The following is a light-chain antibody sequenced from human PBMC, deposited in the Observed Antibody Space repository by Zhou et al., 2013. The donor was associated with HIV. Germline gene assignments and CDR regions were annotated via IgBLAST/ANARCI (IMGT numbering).Light chain of an antibody. CDR1: QSIVSY. V-gene: IGKV1-39*01. Sequence: DIQMTQSPSSLSASVGDRVTVTCRASQSIVSYVNWYRHKPGKAPKLLIYAASNLQKGVPSRFHGSGSGTDFTLTISSLQAEDSATYYCQQSYIIPPTFGPGTKVAIK. CDR2: AAS. CDR3: QQSYIIPPT. J-gene: IGKJ3*01.